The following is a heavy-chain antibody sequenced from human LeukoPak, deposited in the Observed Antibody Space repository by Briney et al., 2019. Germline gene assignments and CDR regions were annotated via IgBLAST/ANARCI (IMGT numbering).Heavy chain of an antibody. J-gene: IGHJ4*02. CDR1: GFTFSSYA. Sequence: GGSLRLSCAASGFTFSSYAMHWVRQAPGKGLEWVAVIWYDGSNKYYADSVKGRFTISRDNSKNTLYLQMNSLRAEDTAVYYCARSLPVAGNFDYWGQGTLVTVSS. V-gene: IGHV3-33*08. CDR2: IWYDGSNK. CDR3: ARSLPVAGNFDY. D-gene: IGHD6-19*01.